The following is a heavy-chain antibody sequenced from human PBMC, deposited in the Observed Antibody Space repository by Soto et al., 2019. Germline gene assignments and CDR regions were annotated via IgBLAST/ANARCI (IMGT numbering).Heavy chain of an antibody. J-gene: IGHJ4*02. D-gene: IGHD3-9*01. CDR1: GASISSYY. V-gene: IGHV4-59*08. CDR3: ARHTSYYDILTGYYFPATLDY. Sequence: SETLSLTCTFSGASISSYYSSWIRQRPGKGLEWIGYIYYSGSTNYNPSLKSRVTISVDTSKNQFSLKLSSVTAADTAVYYCARHTSYYDILTGYYFPATLDYWGQGTLVTVSS. CDR2: IYYSGST.